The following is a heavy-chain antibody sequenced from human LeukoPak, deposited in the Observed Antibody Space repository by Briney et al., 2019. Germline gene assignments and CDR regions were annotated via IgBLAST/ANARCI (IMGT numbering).Heavy chain of an antibody. Sequence: SVKVSCKASGGTFSSYAISWVRQAPGQGLEWMGGIIPIFGTANYAQKFQGRVTMTRNTSISTAYMELSSLRSEDTAVYYCARAGGYCGRISCPYYFDYWGQGSPVAVSS. CDR1: GGTFSSYA. D-gene: IGHD2-15*01. CDR2: IIPIFGTA. CDR3: ARAGGYCGRISCPYYFDY. V-gene: IGHV1-69*05. J-gene: IGHJ4*02.